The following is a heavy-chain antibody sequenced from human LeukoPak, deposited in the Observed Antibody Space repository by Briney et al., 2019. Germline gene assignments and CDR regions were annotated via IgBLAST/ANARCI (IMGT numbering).Heavy chain of an antibody. J-gene: IGHJ4*02. CDR2: ISGSGGSA. CDR3: AKSLWQQLIQRTTLDN. D-gene: IGHD6-13*01. Sequence: PGGPLRLSCAAPGFTFSSYAMSWVRQAPGKGLECVSAISGSGGSAYYADSVKGRFTISRDNSKNTLYLQMNSLRAEDTAVYYCAKSLWQQLIQRTTLDNWGQGTLVTVSS. CDR1: GFTFSSYA. V-gene: IGHV3-23*01.